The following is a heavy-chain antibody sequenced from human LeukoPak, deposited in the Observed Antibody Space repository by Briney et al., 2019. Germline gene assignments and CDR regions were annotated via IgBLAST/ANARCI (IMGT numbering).Heavy chain of an antibody. CDR3: AGGGYCSTDNCFAPLFDW. CDR2: VYDIETT. D-gene: IGHD2-8*01. Sequence: SETLSLTCTVSGASTSRYYWSWVRQPPGKGLEWIGYVYDIETTNYNPSLKSRVAMSLHTSRKQFSLRLRSVTAADTALYFCAGGGYCSTDNCFAPLFDWWGQGALVTVSS. CDR1: GASTSRYY. J-gene: IGHJ4*02. V-gene: IGHV4-59*01.